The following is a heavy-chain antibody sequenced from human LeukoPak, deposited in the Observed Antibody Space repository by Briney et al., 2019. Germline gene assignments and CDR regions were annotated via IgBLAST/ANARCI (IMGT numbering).Heavy chain of an antibody. Sequence: GGSLRLSCAASGFTFSNAWMSWVRQAPGKGLEWVANIKQDGSEKYYVDSVKGRFTISRDNAKNSLYLQMNSLRAEDTAVYYCAKEIAPVSGTLDYWGQGTLVTVSS. D-gene: IGHD2-21*01. V-gene: IGHV3-7*01. J-gene: IGHJ4*02. CDR2: IKQDGSEK. CDR1: GFTFSNAW. CDR3: AKEIAPVSGTLDY.